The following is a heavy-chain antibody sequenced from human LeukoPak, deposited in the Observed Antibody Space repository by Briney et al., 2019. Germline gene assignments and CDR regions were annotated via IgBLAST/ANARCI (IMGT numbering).Heavy chain of an antibody. CDR3: ARADYGDYYVDY. J-gene: IGHJ4*02. CDR1: GFTVSSNY. V-gene: IGHV3-53*01. D-gene: IGHD4-17*01. CDR2: IYSGGST. Sequence: PGGSLRLSCAASGFTVSSNYMSWVRQAPGKGLEWVSVIYSGGSTYYADSVKGRFTISRDNSKNTLYLQMNSLRAEDTVVYYCARADYGDYYVDYWGQGTLVTVSS.